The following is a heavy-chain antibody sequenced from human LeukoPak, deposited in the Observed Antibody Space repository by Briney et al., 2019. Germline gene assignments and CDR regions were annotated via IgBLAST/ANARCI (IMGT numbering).Heavy chain of an antibody. CDR3: AKGIISSAWTRGFDY. V-gene: IGHV3-23*01. J-gene: IGHJ4*02. CDR2: ISGPAGST. CDR1: GFAFSSYA. D-gene: IGHD6-19*01. Sequence: PGGSLRLSRAASGFAFSSYAMSWVRQTPGKGLEWVSTISGPAGSTYYADSVKGRFTISRDNSNNTLYLQMNSLRVEDTAVYYCAKGIISSAWTRGFDYWGQGTLVTVSS.